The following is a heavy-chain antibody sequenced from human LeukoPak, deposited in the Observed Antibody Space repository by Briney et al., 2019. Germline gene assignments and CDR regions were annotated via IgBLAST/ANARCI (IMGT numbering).Heavy chain of an antibody. CDR3: ASENYGDFDY. D-gene: IGHD4-17*01. J-gene: IGHJ4*02. CDR2: IQQDGSEK. CDR1: GFTFSSYW. V-gene: IGHV3-7*01. Sequence: PGGSLRLSCAASGFTFSSYWMSWVRQAPAKGQEWVANIQQDGSEKYYVDSVKGRFTISRDNAKNSLYLQMNSLRAEDTAVYYCASENYGDFDYWGQGTLVTVSS.